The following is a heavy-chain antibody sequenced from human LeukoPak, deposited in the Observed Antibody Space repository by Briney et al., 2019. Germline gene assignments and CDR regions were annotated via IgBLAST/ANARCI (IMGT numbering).Heavy chain of an antibody. CDR2: ISPNSGVT. D-gene: IGHD2-21*01. Sequence: ASVKVSCKASGHTFTGYFMHWVRQAPGQGLEWMGRISPNSGVTDYAQKFQGRVTMTWDTSIITTYLELSRLRSDDTAVYYCADLVSPKGLWGQGTLVTVSS. CDR3: ADLVSPKGL. J-gene: IGHJ4*02. CDR1: GHTFTGYF. V-gene: IGHV1-2*06.